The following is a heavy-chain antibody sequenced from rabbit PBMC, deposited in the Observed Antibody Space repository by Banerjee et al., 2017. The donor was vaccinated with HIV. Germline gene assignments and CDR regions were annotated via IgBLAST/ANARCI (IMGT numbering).Heavy chain of an antibody. V-gene: IGHV1S45*01. D-gene: IGHD4-2*01. CDR1: GFSFSNKYV. Sequence: QEQLEESGGDLVKPEGSLTLTCTASGFSFSNKYVMCWVRQAPGKGLEWIACINTSSGNTVYASWAKGRFTISKTSSTTVTLQMTSLTGADTATYFCARDDAGSISFNLWGQGTLVTVS. CDR3: ARDDAGSISFNL. J-gene: IGHJ4*01. CDR2: INTSSGNT.